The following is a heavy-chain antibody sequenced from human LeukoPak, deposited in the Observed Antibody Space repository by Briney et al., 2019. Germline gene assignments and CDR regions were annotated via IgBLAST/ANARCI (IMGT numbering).Heavy chain of an antibody. CDR1: GFTFSSAC. J-gene: IGHJ4*02. V-gene: IGHV3-15*07. CDR2: IRTKSDGETV. D-gene: IGHD3-16*01. Sequence: GGSLRLSCAASGFTFSSACLSWVRQAPGKGLEWVGRIRTKSDGETVDYAASVKGRFTISRDDSKNTLFLQMNSLKTEDTAVYYCATPALGRRLYYYDYWGQGTLVTVSP. CDR3: ATPALGRRLYYYDY.